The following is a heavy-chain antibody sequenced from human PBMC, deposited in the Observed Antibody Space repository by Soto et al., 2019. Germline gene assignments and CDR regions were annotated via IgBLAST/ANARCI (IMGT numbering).Heavy chain of an antibody. CDR3: AREWSVANPGY. CDR2: INPGSGST. Sequence: QVQLVQSGAEVKKPGASVKVSCKASGYTFSNYYIHWVRQAPGQGLEWMGLINPGSGSTNYAQKFHGRVTMTRDTSTSTVYMQLSSLRSEDTAVYYCAREWSVANPGYWGQGTQVTVSS. D-gene: IGHD5-12*01. V-gene: IGHV1-46*01. J-gene: IGHJ4*02. CDR1: GYTFSNYY.